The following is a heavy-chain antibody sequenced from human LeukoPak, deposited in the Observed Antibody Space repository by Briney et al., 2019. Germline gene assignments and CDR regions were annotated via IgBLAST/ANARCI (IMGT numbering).Heavy chain of an antibody. CDR1: GFTVSSNY. V-gene: IGHV3-66*01. J-gene: IGHJ4*02. CDR3: ARETSRSYYFDY. CDR2: IYSGGST. D-gene: IGHD1-14*01. Sequence: GGSLRLFCAASGFTVSSNYMSWVRQAPGKGLEWVSVIYSGGSTYYADSVKGRFTISRDNSRNTLYLQMNSLRAEDTAVYYCARETSRSYYFDYWGQGTLVTVSS.